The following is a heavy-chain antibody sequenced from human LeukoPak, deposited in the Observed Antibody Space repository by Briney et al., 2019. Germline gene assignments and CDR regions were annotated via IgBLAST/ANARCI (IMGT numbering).Heavy chain of an antibody. CDR2: ISSSSNYI. CDR1: GFTFSSYS. V-gene: IGHV3-21*01. J-gene: IGHJ6*02. CDR3: ARDPRGAAGTYGMDV. D-gene: IGHD6-13*01. Sequence: GGSLRLSCAASGFTFSSYSMNWVRQAPGKGLEWASSISSSSNYIVYADSVKGRFTISRDNAKNSLYLQMNSLRAEDTAMYYCARDPRGAAGTYGMDVWGQGTTVTVFS.